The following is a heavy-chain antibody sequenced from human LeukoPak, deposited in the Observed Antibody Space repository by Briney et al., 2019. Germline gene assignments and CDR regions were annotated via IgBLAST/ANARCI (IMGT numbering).Heavy chain of an antibody. CDR1: GFTFSSYW. Sequence: GGSLRLSCVASGFTFSSYWMTWVRQAPGKGLEWVANIKTDGSQIYYVDSVKGRFTISRDNAKNSLYLQMNSLRAEDTAVYYCARVYYASWSGQPLSQHWLDPWGQGTLVTVSS. J-gene: IGHJ5*02. D-gene: IGHD3-3*01. CDR2: IKTDGSQI. V-gene: IGHV3-7*04. CDR3: ARVYYASWSGQPLSQHWLDP.